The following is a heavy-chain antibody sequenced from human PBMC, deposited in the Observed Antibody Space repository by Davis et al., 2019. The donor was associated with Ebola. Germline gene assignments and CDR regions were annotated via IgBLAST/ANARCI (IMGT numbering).Heavy chain of an antibody. Sequence: GESLKISCAASRFNFRTYAMHWVRQAPGKGLEWVAVISYDGRNSYYADSVKGRFTISRDNSKNTLFLQMNSLRPVDTAVYYCVRFVYRADDSFDVWGQGTMVTVSS. V-gene: IGHV3-30*04. CDR1: RFNFRTYA. CDR2: ISYDGRNS. CDR3: VRFVYRADDSFDV. J-gene: IGHJ3*01. D-gene: IGHD2-8*01.